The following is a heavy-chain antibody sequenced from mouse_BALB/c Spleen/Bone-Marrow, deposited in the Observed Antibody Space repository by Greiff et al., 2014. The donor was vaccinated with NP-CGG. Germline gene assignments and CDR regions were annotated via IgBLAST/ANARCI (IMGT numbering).Heavy chain of an antibody. CDR3: ARYYRYYYAMDY. CDR1: GFNIKDTY. Sequence: VQLQQPGAELVKPGASVKLSCTASGFNIKDTYMHWVKQRPEQGLEWIGRIDPANGNTKYDPKFQGKATITADTSSNTAYLQLSSLTSDDTAVYYCARYYRYYYAMDYWGQGTSVTVSS. CDR2: IDPANGNT. D-gene: IGHD1-1*01. J-gene: IGHJ4*01. V-gene: IGHV14-3*02.